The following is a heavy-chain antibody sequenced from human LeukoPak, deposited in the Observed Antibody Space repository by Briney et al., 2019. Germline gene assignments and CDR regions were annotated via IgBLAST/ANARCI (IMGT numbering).Heavy chain of an antibody. CDR3: ARVRQSWAIFGVLIFRGNGLDP. CDR1: GGTFSSYA. J-gene: IGHJ5*02. Sequence: ASVKVSCKASGGTFSSYAISWVRQAPGQGLEWMGIINPSGGSTSYAQKFQGRVTMTRDMSTSTVYMELSSLRSEDTAVYYCARVRQSWAIFGVLIFRGNGLDPWAQGTRVTVPS. D-gene: IGHD3-3*01. CDR2: INPSGGST. V-gene: IGHV1-46*01.